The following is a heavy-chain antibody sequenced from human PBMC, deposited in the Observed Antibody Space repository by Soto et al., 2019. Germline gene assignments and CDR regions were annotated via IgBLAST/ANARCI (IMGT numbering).Heavy chain of an antibody. D-gene: IGHD3-3*01. CDR1: GFTFSSYS. Sequence: EVQLVESGGGLVKPGGSLRLSCAASGFTFSSYSMNWVRQAPGKGLEWVSSISSSSSYIYYADSVKGRFTISRDNAKNSLYLQMNSLRAEDTAVYYCAEDLGDFWSGSFHYYYYGMDVWGQGTTVAVSS. CDR2: ISSSSSYI. CDR3: AEDLGDFWSGSFHYYYYGMDV. J-gene: IGHJ6*02. V-gene: IGHV3-21*01.